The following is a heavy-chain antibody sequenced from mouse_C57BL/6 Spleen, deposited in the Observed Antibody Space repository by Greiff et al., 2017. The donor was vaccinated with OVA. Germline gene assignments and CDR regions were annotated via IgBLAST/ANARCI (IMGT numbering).Heavy chain of an antibody. Sequence: EVQLVESGGDLVKPGGSLKLSCAASGFTFSSYGMSWVRQTPDKRLEWVATISSGGSYTYYPDSVKGRFTISRDNAKNTLYLQMSSLKSEDTAMYYRARATVVATRAMDYWGQGTSVTVSS. CDR1: GFTFSSYG. J-gene: IGHJ4*01. CDR2: ISSGGSYT. V-gene: IGHV5-6*01. D-gene: IGHD1-1*01. CDR3: ARATVVATRAMDY.